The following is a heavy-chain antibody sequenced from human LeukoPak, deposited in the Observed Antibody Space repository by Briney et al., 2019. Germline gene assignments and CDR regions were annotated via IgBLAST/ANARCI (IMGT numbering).Heavy chain of an antibody. D-gene: IGHD3-9*01. J-gene: IGHJ4*02. Sequence: SVKVSCKASGGTFSSYAISWVRQAPGQGLEWMGRIIPILGIANYAQKLQGRVTITADKSTSTAYMELSSLRSEDTAVYYCASLPHYDILTGYEYWGQGTLVTVSS. CDR3: ASLPHYDILTGYEY. V-gene: IGHV1-69*04. CDR1: GGTFSSYA. CDR2: IIPILGIA.